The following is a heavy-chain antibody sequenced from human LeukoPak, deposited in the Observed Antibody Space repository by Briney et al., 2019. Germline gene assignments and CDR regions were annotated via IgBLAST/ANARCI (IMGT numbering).Heavy chain of an antibody. CDR3: ARDSAYSSGYYYFDY. J-gene: IGHJ4*02. CDR1: GGSISSYY. CDR2: TYTSGST. V-gene: IGHV4-4*07. D-gene: IGHD6-25*01. Sequence: SETLSLTCTVSGGSISSYYWSWIRQPAGKGLEWIGRTYTSGSTNYNPSLKSRVTISVDKSKNQFSLKLSSVTAADTAVYYCARDSAYSSGYYYFDYWGQGTLVTVSS.